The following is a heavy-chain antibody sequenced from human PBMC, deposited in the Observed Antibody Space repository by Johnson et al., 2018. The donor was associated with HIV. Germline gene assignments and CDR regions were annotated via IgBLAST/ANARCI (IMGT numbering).Heavy chain of an antibody. J-gene: IGHJ3*02. CDR2: IGTAGDT. Sequence: VQLVESGGGLVQPGGSLRLSCAASGFTFSSYDMHWVRQATGKGLEWVSAIGTAGDTYYTDSVKGQFTISRDNSKNTLYLQMNSLRAEDTAVYYCAKSRGSYLFDAFDIWGQGTMVTVSS. V-gene: IGHV3-13*01. CDR3: AKSRGSYLFDAFDI. CDR1: GFTFSSYD. D-gene: IGHD1-26*01.